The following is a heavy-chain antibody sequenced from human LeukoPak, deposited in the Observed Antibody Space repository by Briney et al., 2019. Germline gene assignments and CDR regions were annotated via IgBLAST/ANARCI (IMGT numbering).Heavy chain of an antibody. D-gene: IGHD1-26*01. Sequence: RASETLSLTCAVYGGSFSGYYWSWISQPPGKGLEWIGEINHSGSTNYNPSLKSRVTISVDTSKNQFSLKLSSVTAADTAVYYCARRGVGATLPFDYWGQGTLVTVSS. CDR3: ARRGVGATLPFDY. J-gene: IGHJ4*02. V-gene: IGHV4-34*01. CDR1: GGSFSGYY. CDR2: INHSGST.